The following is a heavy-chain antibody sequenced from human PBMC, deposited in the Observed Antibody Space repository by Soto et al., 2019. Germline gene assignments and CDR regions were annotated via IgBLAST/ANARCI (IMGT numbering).Heavy chain of an antibody. CDR3: ARLATTVSTPNY. CDR2: IHYRGST. V-gene: IGHV4-39*01. Sequence: SETRSLTCAVSGGSVSVDSYYWAWIRQPPGKGLEWIATIHYRGSTYYATSLKSRVTISIDTSKNQFSLMLASVTATDTAFYYCARLATTVSTPNYWGQGTLVTVSS. D-gene: IGHD4-17*01. CDR1: GGSVSVDSYY. J-gene: IGHJ4*02.